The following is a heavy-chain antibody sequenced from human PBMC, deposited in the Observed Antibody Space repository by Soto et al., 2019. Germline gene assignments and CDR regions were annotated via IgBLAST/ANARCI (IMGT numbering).Heavy chain of an antibody. CDR2: IYNSGST. J-gene: IGHJ5*02. CDR1: GGCISSGGYY. CDR3: ARDPAP. Sequence: QVQLQESGPGLVKPSQTLSLTCTVSGGCISSGGYYWSWIRQHPGKGLEWIGFIYNSGSTYYNPPLQSRVTISADTSKNQFSLKLSSVTAEDTAVYYCARDPAPWGQGTLVTVSS. V-gene: IGHV4-31*03.